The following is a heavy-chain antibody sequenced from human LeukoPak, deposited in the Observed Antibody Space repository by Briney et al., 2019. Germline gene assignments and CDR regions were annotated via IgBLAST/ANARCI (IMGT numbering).Heavy chain of an antibody. V-gene: IGHV1-46*01. D-gene: IGHD3-3*01. CDR2: INPSGGST. Sequence: ASVKVSCKASGYTFTSYYMHWVRQAPGQGLEWMGIINPSGGSTSYAQKFQGRVTVTRDTSTSTVYMELSSLRSEDTAVYYCAIIRFLEWPPSDWGQGTLVTVSS. CDR3: AIIRFLEWPPSD. J-gene: IGHJ4*02. CDR1: GYTFTSYY.